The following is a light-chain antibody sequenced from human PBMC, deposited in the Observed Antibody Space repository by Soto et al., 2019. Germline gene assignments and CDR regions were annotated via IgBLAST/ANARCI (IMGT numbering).Light chain of an antibody. V-gene: IGLV2-14*01. J-gene: IGLJ1*01. CDR1: SSDVGGYNY. Sequence: QSVLAQPASVSGSPGQSIRLSCTGTSSDVGGYNYVSWYQQQPGKAPKFMIYDVSNRPSGVSNRFSGSKSGNTASLTISGLQAEDEADYYCCSYTTSNTRQIVFGTGTKVTVL. CDR2: DVS. CDR3: CSYTTSNTRQIV.